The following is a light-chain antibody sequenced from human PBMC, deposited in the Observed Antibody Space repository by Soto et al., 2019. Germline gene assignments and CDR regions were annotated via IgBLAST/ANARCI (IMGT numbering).Light chain of an antibody. CDR1: QSVSYY. CDR2: DAS. Sequence: EIVLTQSPATLSLSPGERATLSCRASQSVSYYLAWYQQKPGQAPRLLIYDASNRATGTPARFSGSGSGTDFTLTISSLEPEDFAVYYCQQRSNWWTFGQGTKVEIK. CDR3: QQRSNWWT. V-gene: IGKV3-11*01. J-gene: IGKJ1*01.